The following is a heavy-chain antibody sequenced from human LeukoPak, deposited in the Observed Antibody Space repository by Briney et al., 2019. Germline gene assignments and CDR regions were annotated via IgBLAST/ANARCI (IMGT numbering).Heavy chain of an antibody. J-gene: IGHJ4*02. CDR1: GFTFSTYA. CDR2: ISSSSSYI. CDR3: ARDVRAARGGY. D-gene: IGHD6-6*01. Sequence: GGSLRLSCAASGFTFSTYAMNWVRQAPGKGLEWVSSISSSSSYIYYADSVKGRFTISRDNAKNSLYLQMNSLRAEDTAVYYCARDVRAARGGYWGQGTLVTVSS. V-gene: IGHV3-21*01.